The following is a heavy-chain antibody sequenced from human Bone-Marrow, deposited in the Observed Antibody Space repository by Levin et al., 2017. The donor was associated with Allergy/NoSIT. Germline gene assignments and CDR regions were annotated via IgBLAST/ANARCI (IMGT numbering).Heavy chain of an antibody. CDR1: GYTFTSYG. J-gene: IGHJ3*02. D-gene: IGHD6-13*01. Sequence: ASVKVSCKASGYTFTSYGISWVRQAPGQGLEWMGWISAYNGNTNYAQKLQGRVTMTTDTSTSTAYMELRSLRSDDTAVYYCARDWPGTFRYSSSWSDSDDTNAFDIWGQGTMVTVSS. CDR3: ARDWPGTFRYSSSWSDSDDTNAFDI. V-gene: IGHV1-18*01. CDR2: ISAYNGNT.